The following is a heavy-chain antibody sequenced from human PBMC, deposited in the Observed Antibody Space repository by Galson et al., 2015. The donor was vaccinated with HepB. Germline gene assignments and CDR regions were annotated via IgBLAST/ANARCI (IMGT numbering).Heavy chain of an antibody. CDR2: ISNNGSKK. Sequence: SLRLSCAASGFTLSSYAINWVRQAPGKGLEWVAVISNNGSKKDYAESVRGRFTISRDSSKTTPYLQMNSLKVEDTAMYYCASHIYWGQGTLVTVSS. J-gene: IGHJ4*02. V-gene: IGHV3-30*04. CDR3: ASHIY. CDR1: GFTLSSYA.